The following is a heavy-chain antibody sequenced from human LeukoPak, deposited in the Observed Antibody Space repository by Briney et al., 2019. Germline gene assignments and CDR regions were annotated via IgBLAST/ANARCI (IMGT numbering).Heavy chain of an antibody. CDR1: GFTFSNYW. V-gene: IGHV3-21*01. Sequence: PGGSLRLSCAASGFTFSNYWMNWVRQAPGKGLEWVSSISSSGSYIYYADSVKGRFTISRDDAKNSLSLQMNSLRAEDTAVYYCARSGIKMVRGVIIKSPYHMDVWGKGTTVTVSS. J-gene: IGHJ6*03. D-gene: IGHD3-10*01. CDR3: ARSGIKMVRGVIIKSPYHMDV. CDR2: ISSSGSYI.